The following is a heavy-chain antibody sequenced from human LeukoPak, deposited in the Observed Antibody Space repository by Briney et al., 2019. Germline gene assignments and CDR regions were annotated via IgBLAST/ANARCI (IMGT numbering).Heavy chain of an antibody. CDR1: GFTFNIYV. V-gene: IGHV3-21*01. D-gene: IGHD3-22*01. J-gene: IGHJ6*02. CDR2: IFSSSSYI. Sequence: GGSLRLSCAASGFTFNIYVMNWVRQAPGKGLEWVSSIFSSSSYIYYADSVKGRFTISRDNAKNSLYLQMNSPRAEDTAVYYCARGQGDYDRSGYYHYYGMDVWGQGTTVTVSS. CDR3: ARGQGDYDRSGYYHYYGMDV.